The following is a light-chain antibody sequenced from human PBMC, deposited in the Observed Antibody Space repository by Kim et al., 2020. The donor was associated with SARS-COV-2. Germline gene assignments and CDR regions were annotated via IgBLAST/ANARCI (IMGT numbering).Light chain of an antibody. J-gene: IGLJ2*01. V-gene: IGLV1-47*01. CDR3: SGWDDRLSAVL. Sequence: ELTQPPSASGTPGQRITISCSGSSSNIGSNYVHWYQHLPGTAPTLLIYRNNQRPSGVPDRFSGSKSGTSASLAISGLRSEDEADYYCSGWDDRLSAVLFGGGTQLTVL. CDR2: RNN. CDR1: SSNIGSNY.